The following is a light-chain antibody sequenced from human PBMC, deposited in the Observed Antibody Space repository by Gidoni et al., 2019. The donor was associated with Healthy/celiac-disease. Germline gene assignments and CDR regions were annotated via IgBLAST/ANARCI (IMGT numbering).Light chain of an antibody. CDR2: WAS. Sequence: DIVMTQSPDSTAVSLGERATINCKSSQSVLYSSNNKNYLAWYQQKPGQPPKLLIYWASTRESGVPDRFSGSGSGTDFTLTISSLQAEDVAVYYCQQYYSTPYTFGQGTKLEIK. CDR3: QQYYSTPYT. CDR1: QSVLYSSNNKNY. V-gene: IGKV4-1*01. J-gene: IGKJ2*01.